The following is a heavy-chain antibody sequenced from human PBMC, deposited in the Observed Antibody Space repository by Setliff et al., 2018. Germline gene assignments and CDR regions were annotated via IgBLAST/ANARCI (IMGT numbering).Heavy chain of an antibody. CDR2: ISGSGDST. Sequence: PSETLSLTCAVYGGSFSGYSMNWVRQTPGKGLEWVSTISGSGDSTYYADSVRGRFTISRDNSKNSLYLQMNSLRAEDTAVYYCARVGPSQGIAVGYYLLDAFDIWGQGTMVTVSS. D-gene: IGHD6-19*01. CDR3: ARVGPSQGIAVGYYLLDAFDI. V-gene: IGHV3-23*01. CDR1: GGSFSGYS. J-gene: IGHJ3*02.